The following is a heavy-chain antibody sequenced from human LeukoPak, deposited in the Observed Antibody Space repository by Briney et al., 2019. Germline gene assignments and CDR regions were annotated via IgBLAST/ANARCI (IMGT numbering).Heavy chain of an antibody. CDR3: AKASPITIFGVVNLFDY. Sequence: GRSLRLSCAASGFTVSSYAISWVGQAPGNWLGLVSAISGSGGSTYYADSVKGRFTISRDNSKNTLYLQMNSLRAEDTAVYYCAKASPITIFGVVNLFDYWGQGTLVTVSS. CDR1: GFTVSSYA. V-gene: IGHV3-23*01. D-gene: IGHD3-3*01. CDR2: ISGSGGST. J-gene: IGHJ4*02.